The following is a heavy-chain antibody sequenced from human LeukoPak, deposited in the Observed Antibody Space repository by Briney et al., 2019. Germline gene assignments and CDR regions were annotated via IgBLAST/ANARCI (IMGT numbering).Heavy chain of an antibody. J-gene: IGHJ4*02. CDR3: AGARHGDYRWDY. CDR1: GYSFTNYW. CDR2: IHSADSNT. D-gene: IGHD4-17*01. V-gene: IGHV5-51*01. Sequence: GESLKISCKDSGYSFTNYWIGWVRQMPGKGLEWMGIIHSADSNTKYSPSFQGQVTISADKSISTAYLQWSGLKASDTAMYYCAGARHGDYRWDYWGQGTLVPVSS.